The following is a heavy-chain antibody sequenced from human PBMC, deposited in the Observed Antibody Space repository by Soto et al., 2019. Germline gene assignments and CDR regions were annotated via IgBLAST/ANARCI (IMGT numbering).Heavy chain of an antibody. D-gene: IGHD2-8*02. V-gene: IGHV3-23*01. CDR3: ANIRNVVYAHNAY. Sequence: GGSLRLSCAASGFTFSSYAMSWVRKAPGKGLEWVSAISGSGGSTYYADSVKGRFTISRDNSNNMLYLQMNSLRAEDTAVYYCANIRNVVYAHNAYWGQGTLVTVSS. CDR1: GFTFSSYA. CDR2: ISGSGGST. J-gene: IGHJ4*02.